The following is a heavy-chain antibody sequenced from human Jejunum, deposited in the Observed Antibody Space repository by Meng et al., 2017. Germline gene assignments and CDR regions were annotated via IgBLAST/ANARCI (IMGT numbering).Heavy chain of an antibody. CDR3: ARVILYSGSYYFDS. V-gene: IGHV4-61*01. J-gene: IGHJ4*02. D-gene: IGHD1-26*01. CDR1: GYSVCSDYYY. Sequence: PRVLAPSELLSLPCSVSGYSVCSDYYYWSWIRQPPGKGLEWIGYIYYSGSTDHNPSLKSRVTMSVDTSRNQFSLNLSSVTAADTAVYYCARVILYSGSYYFDSWGQGTLVTASS. CDR2: IYYSGST.